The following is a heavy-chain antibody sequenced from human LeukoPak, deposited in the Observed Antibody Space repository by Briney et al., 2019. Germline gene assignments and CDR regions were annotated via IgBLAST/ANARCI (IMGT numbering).Heavy chain of an antibody. CDR2: IIPIFGTA. CDR1: GYTFTSYG. D-gene: IGHD1-26*01. CDR3: ARGGSRQYDY. V-gene: IGHV1-69*13. Sequence: SVKVSCKASGYTFTSYGISWVRQAPGQGLEWMGGIIPIFGTANYAQKFQGRVTITADESTSTAYMELSSLRSEDTAVYYCARGGSRQYDYWGQGTLVTVSS. J-gene: IGHJ4*02.